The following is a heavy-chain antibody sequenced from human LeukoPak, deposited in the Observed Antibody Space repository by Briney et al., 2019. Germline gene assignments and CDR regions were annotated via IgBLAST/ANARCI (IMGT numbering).Heavy chain of an antibody. Sequence: SETLSLTCTVSGGSISSGGYYWSWIRQHPGKGLEWIGYIYYSGSTYYNPSLKSRVTISVDTSKNQFSLKLSSVTAADTAVYYCARVTYYDSSGYRYWYFDLWGRGTLVTVSS. CDR3: ARVTYYDSSGYRYWYFDL. CDR1: GGSISSGGYY. CDR2: IYYSGST. V-gene: IGHV4-31*03. J-gene: IGHJ2*01. D-gene: IGHD3-22*01.